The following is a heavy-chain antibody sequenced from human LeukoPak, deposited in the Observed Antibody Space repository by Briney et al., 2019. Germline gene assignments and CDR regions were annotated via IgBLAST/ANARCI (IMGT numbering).Heavy chain of an antibody. V-gene: IGHV1-8*01. J-gene: IGHJ6*02. D-gene: IGHD2-2*02. CDR3: ARDGMVVPAAIASYYYYGMDV. Sequence: ASVKVSRKASGYTFTSYDINWVRQATGQGLEWMGWMNPNSGNTGYAQKFQGRVTMTRNTSISTAYMELSSLRSEDTAVYYCARDGMVVPAAIASYYYYGMDVWGQGTTVTVSS. CDR2: MNPNSGNT. CDR1: GYTFTSYD.